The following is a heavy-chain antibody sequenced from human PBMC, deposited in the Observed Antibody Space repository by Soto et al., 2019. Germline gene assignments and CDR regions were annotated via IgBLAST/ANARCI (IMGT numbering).Heavy chain of an antibody. CDR3: ARDQETYDSSGYPDY. V-gene: IGHV3-30*03. CDR2: ISYDGSNK. CDR1: GFTFSSYS. D-gene: IGHD3-22*01. Sequence: GGSLRLSCAASGFTFSSYSMNWVRQAPGKGLEWVAVISYDGSNKYYADSVKGRFTISRDNSKNTLYLQMNSLRAEDTAVYYCARDQETYDSSGYPDYWGQGTLVTVSS. J-gene: IGHJ4*02.